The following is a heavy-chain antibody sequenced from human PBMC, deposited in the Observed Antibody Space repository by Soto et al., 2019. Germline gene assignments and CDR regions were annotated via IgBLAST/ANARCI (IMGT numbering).Heavy chain of an antibody. D-gene: IGHD6-19*01. J-gene: IGHJ4*02. CDR2: ISYDGSNK. CDR3: AKLPPGIAVAGILDY. Sequence: PGGSLRLSCAASGFTFSSYGMHWVRQAPGKGLEWVGVISYDGSNKYYADSVKGRFTISRDNSKNTLYLQMNSLRAEDTAVYYCAKLPPGIAVAGILDYWGQGTQVTVSS. CDR1: GFTFSSYG. V-gene: IGHV3-30*18.